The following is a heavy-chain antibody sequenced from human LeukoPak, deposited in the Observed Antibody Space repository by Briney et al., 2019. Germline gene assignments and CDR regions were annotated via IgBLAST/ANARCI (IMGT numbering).Heavy chain of an antibody. CDR1: GFTFSSYS. Sequence: GGSLRLSCAASGFTFSSYSMNWVRQAPGKGLEWDSSISSSSSYIYYADSVKGRFTISRDNAKNSLYLQMNSLRAEDTAVYYCARVLMEYGDYGFFDYWGQGTLVTVSS. CDR2: ISSSSSYI. CDR3: ARVLMEYGDYGFFDY. D-gene: IGHD4-17*01. J-gene: IGHJ4*02. V-gene: IGHV3-21*01.